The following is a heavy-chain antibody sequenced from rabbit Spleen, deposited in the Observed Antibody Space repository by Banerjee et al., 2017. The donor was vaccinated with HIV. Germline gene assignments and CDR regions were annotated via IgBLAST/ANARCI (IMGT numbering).Heavy chain of an antibody. Sequence: QSLEEAGGDRVNPAASLTLTCTASGVSFSSNHYMCWVLQAPGKGLEWIACIEGGSSGFSYAARWEKGRFPISKTSSTTVTLQMTSLAAADAASYFCAKDSGSSFTSYGMDLWGPGTLVTVS. V-gene: IGHV1S40*01. CDR3: AKDSGSSFTSYGMDL. D-gene: IGHD8-1*01. J-gene: IGHJ6*01. CDR1: GVSFSSNHY. CDR2: IEGGSSGFS.